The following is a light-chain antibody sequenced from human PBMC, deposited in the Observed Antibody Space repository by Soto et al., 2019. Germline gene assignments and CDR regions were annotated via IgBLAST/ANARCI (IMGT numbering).Light chain of an antibody. Sequence: QSALTQPPSASGSPGQSVTISCSGTSSDVGGYNYVSWHQHHPGKAPKLMIYEVTKRPSGVPDRFSASKSGNTASLTVSGLQAEDEADYYCSSYAGSNNFVVFGGGTQLTVL. CDR1: SSDVGGYNY. CDR3: SSYAGSNNFVV. J-gene: IGLJ2*01. V-gene: IGLV2-8*01. CDR2: EVT.